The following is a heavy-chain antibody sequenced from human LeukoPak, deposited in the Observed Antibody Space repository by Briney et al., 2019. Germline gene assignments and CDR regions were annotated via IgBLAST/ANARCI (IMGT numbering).Heavy chain of an antibody. Sequence: SETLSLTCTVSGGSISSYYWSWIRQPPGKGLEWIGEINHSGNTNYNSSLKSRVTISVDTSKNQFSLKLSSVTAADTAVYYCARGLTGSRRYFDSWGQGTLVTVSS. CDR3: ARGLTGSRRYFDS. V-gene: IGHV4-34*01. J-gene: IGHJ4*02. D-gene: IGHD3-10*01. CDR1: GGSISSYY. CDR2: INHSGNT.